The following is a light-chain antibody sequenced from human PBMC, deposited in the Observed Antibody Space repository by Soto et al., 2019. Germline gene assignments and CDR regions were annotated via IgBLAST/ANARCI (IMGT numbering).Light chain of an antibody. CDR2: DAS. CDR1: QSVSSY. J-gene: IGKJ2*01. CDR3: QQRSNWPVT. Sequence: EIVLTQSPATLSLSPGERATLSCRASQSVSSYLAWYQQKPGQAPRLLIYDASNRATGIPARFSGSGSGTDFTLTIISLESEDFAVYYCQQRSNWPVTFGQGTKLEIK. V-gene: IGKV3-11*01.